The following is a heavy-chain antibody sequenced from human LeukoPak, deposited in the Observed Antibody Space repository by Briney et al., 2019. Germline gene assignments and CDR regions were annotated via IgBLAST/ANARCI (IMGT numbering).Heavy chain of an antibody. CDR3: ARQCSGSSCFFDY. Sequence: SETLSLTCPVSGYSINRGYYWGWIRQPPGKGLEWIGSIYHSGSTYYNPSLKSRVTLSVDTSKNQFSLKLNSVTAADTAVYYCARQCSGSSCFFDYWGQGTLVTVSS. V-gene: IGHV4-38-2*01. CDR2: IYHSGST. CDR1: GYSINRGYY. J-gene: IGHJ4*02. D-gene: IGHD2-15*01.